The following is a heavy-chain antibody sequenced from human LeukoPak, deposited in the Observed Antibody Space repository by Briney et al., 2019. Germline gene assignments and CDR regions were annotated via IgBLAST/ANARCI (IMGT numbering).Heavy chain of an antibody. V-gene: IGHV1-24*01. J-gene: IGHJ4*02. Sequence: ASVKVSCKVSGYTLTELSMHWVRQAPGEGLEWMGGFDPEDGETIYAQKFQGRVTMTEDTSTDTAYMELSSLRSEDTAVYYCATGRGSSGKYDYWGQGTLVTVSS. CDR3: ATGRGSSGKYDY. CDR2: FDPEDGET. CDR1: GYTLTELS. D-gene: IGHD3-22*01.